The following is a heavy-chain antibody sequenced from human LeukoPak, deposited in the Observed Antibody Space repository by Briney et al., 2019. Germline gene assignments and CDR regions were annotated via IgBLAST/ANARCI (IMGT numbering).Heavy chain of an antibody. CDR1: GFTFSTYW. D-gene: IGHD6-19*01. Sequence: GGSLRLSCAASGFTFSTYWMSWVRQAPGKGLEWVASIKQDGSKKFHVDSVKGRFTISRDNAENSLFLQMNSLRAEDTAVYYCAKRLAMTGTYHFDYWGQGTLVTVSS. CDR2: IKQDGSKK. J-gene: IGHJ4*02. V-gene: IGHV3-7*03. CDR3: AKRLAMTGTYHFDY.